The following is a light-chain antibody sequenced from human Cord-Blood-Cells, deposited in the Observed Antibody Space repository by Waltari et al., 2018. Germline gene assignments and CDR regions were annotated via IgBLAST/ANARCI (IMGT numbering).Light chain of an antibody. Sequence: QSALTQPASVSGSPGQSITISCTGTSSDGGSYNLFSWYQQHPGKAPKLMIYEGSKRPSGVSNRFSGSKSGNTASLTIYGLQAEDEADYYCCSYAGSSTWVFGGGTKLTVL. V-gene: IGLV2-23*01. J-gene: IGLJ3*02. CDR2: EGS. CDR3: CSYAGSSTWV. CDR1: SSDGGSYNL.